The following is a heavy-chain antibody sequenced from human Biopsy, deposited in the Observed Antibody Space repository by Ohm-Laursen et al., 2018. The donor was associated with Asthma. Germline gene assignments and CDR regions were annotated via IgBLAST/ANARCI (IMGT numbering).Heavy chain of an antibody. D-gene: IGHD3-10*01. CDR2: ITSSSSYI. J-gene: IGHJ4*02. Sequence: SLRLSCAAFGFTFSGYTMNWVRQAPGKGLEWVSSITSSSSYIFYADSVKGRFTISRDNPRNSLYLQMNSLRAEDTAVYYCAKDERLYYGSDSKYMQPVPLGDWGQGTLVIVSA. CDR3: AKDERLYYGSDSKYMQPVPLGD. CDR1: GFTFSGYT. V-gene: IGHV3-21*04.